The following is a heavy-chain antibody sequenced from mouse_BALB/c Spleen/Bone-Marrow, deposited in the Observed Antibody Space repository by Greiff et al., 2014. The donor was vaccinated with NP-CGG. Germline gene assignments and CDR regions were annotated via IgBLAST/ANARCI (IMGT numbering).Heavy chain of an antibody. CDR1: GFNFKDSY. V-gene: IGHV14-3*02. Sequence: VTLKESGAELVKPGASVMLSCTASGFNFKDSYMYWVKQSPERGLEWIGRINPANGDTNYDPRFQGRATITADATYNTTYLKRNSLSSENTAVYYCTSSSPYYDMDYWGQGTSATVSS. CDR2: INPANGDT. CDR3: TSSSPYYDMDY. D-gene: IGHD6-1*01. J-gene: IGHJ4*01.